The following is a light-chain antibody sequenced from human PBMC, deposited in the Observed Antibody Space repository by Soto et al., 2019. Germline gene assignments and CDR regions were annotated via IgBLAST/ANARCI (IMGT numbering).Light chain of an antibody. CDR1: KSFDSN. J-gene: IGKJ2*01. CDR2: LAS. V-gene: IGKV3D-15*01. Sequence: DMVMTQSPATLSVSPGGNATLSCRASKSFDSNLAWYQQKPGQPPRLLIYLASKRATGIPARFRGSGSGTDFALTIGGLQSEDSAVYYCQQYNLWPYTFGQGTKVEIK. CDR3: QQYNLWPYT.